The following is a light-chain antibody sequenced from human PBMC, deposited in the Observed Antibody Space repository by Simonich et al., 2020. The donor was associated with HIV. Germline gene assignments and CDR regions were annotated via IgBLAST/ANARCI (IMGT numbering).Light chain of an antibody. J-gene: IGKJ4*01. CDR3: QQYKTNLS. V-gene: IGKV1-5*03. Sequence: DIQMTQSPSTLSASVGDRVTITCRAIKSISISLAWYQQKLGKAPKLLIYQASSLEIGVPSSFSGSGSGTEFTLTITSLQPDDFVTYYCQQYKTNLSFGGGTKVDIK. CDR1: KSISIS. CDR2: QAS.